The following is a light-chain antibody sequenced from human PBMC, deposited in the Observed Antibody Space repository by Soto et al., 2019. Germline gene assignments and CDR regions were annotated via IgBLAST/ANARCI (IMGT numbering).Light chain of an antibody. V-gene: IGKV1-39*01. CDR3: QQSYSSTWT. Sequence: DIQMTQSPSSLSASVGDRVTISCRASQSISTYLNWYQQKPGTAPRLLISRASSVKSGVPPRFSGSGSGRDFTLTISSLRPEDIGTYFCQQSYSSTWTFGPGTKVDIX. J-gene: IGKJ1*01. CDR2: RAS. CDR1: QSISTY.